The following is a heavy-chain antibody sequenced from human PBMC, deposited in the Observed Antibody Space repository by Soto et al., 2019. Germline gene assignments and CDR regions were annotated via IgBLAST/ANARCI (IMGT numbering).Heavy chain of an antibody. CDR2: ISGSGGST. V-gene: IGHV3-23*01. J-gene: IGHJ4*02. Sequence: AISGSGGSTYYADSVKGRFTISRDNSKNTLYLQMNSLRAEDTAVYYCAKNMDTAMVNPRPNPNFDYWGQGTLVTVSS. D-gene: IGHD5-18*01. CDR3: AKNMDTAMVNPRPNPNFDY.